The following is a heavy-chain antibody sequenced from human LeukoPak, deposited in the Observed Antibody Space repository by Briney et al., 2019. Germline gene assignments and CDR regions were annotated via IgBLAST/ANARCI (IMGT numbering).Heavy chain of an antibody. V-gene: IGHV4-39*01. J-gene: IGHJ5*01. CDR3: ARQPSLSYCSSATCWFDS. CDR1: GGSISTSSYY. CDR2: IFYTGNT. Sequence: SETLSLTCTVSGGSISTSSYYWAWIRQPPGRGLEWIGTIFYTGNTYYNPSLKSRVTISVDTSKNQFSLRVTSVTAADTAAYYCARQPSLSYCSSATCWFDSWGQGTLVTVSS. D-gene: IGHD2-2*01.